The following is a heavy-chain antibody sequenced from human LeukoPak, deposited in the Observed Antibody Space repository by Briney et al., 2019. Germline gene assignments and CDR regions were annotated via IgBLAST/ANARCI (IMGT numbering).Heavy chain of an antibody. D-gene: IGHD3-22*01. V-gene: IGHV3-66*01. CDR3: AREVVIAFDI. Sequence: GGSLRLSCAASGFTFSNAWMTWVRQAPGKGLEWVSVIYTGGNTYYSDSVKGRFTISRDNSKNTLYLQMNSLRAEGTAVYYCAREVVIAFDIWGQGTMVTVSS. J-gene: IGHJ3*02. CDR2: IYTGGNT. CDR1: GFTFSNAW.